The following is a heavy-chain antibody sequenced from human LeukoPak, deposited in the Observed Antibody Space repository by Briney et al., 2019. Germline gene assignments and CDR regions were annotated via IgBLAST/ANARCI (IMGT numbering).Heavy chain of an antibody. CDR3: ARSPLLWFGELLYGGAFDI. Sequence: SETLSLTCAVSGGSISSSNWWSWVRQPPGKGLEWIGKIYHSGSTNYNPSLKSRVTISVDKSKNQFSLKLSSVTAADTAVYYCARSPLLWFGELLYGGAFDIWGQGTMVTVSS. CDR1: GGSISSSNW. J-gene: IGHJ3*02. CDR2: IYHSGST. D-gene: IGHD3-10*01. V-gene: IGHV4-4*02.